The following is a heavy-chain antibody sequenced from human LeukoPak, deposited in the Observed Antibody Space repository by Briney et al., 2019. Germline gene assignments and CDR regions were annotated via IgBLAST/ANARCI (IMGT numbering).Heavy chain of an antibody. CDR3: AREGATRFDY. J-gene: IGHJ4*02. CDR1: GYTFNRYG. Sequence: GASVKVSCKASGYTFNRYGISWVRQAPGQGLEWMGWISGYNGNTNYEQKVQGRVTLTTDTSTTTAYMELRSLRSDDTAVYYCAREGATRFDYWGQGTLVAVSS. V-gene: IGHV1-18*01. D-gene: IGHD5-24*01. CDR2: ISGYNGNT.